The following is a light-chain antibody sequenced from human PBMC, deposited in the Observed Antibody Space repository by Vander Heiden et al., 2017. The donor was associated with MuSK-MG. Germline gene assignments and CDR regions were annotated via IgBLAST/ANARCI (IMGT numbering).Light chain of an antibody. CDR3: QQSDNNQIFT. V-gene: IGKV1-39*01. J-gene: IGKJ3*01. CDR2: AAS. Sequence: DIQMTQSPLSLSASVGDRVTLTCRASENINNYLNWYQQRPGKAPKLLIFAASRLESGVPSRFSGSGYGTDFTLTITSRQPEDFATYYCQQSDNNQIFTFGQGTKVDIK. CDR1: ENINNY.